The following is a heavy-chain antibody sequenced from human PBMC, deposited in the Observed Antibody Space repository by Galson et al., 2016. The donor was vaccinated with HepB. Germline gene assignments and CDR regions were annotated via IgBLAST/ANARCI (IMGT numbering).Heavy chain of an antibody. CDR3: AKDQIPGAPDFFDF. CDR2: MSPGGSIK. V-gene: IGHV3-30*18. D-gene: IGHD2-21*01. Sequence: SLRLSCATSGFAFTAYDVHWVRQAPGKGLEWVAVMSPGGSIKLYTDSVKGRFTISRDNSRNTLYLQMNSLRPEDTAVYYCAKDQIPGAPDFFDFWGQGTLVTVSS. J-gene: IGHJ4*02. CDR1: GFAFTAYD.